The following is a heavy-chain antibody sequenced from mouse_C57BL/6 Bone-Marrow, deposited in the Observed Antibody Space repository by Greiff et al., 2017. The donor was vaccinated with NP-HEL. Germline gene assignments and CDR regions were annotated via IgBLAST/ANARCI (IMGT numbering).Heavy chain of an antibody. V-gene: IGHV2-2*01. CDR3: AGIHYPYYYAMDY. Sequence: VKLQESGPGLVQPSQSLSITCTVSGFSLTSYGVHWVRQSPGKGLEWLGVIWSGGSTDYNAAFISRLSISKDNSKSQVFFKMNSLQADDTAIYYCAGIHYPYYYAMDYWGQGTSVTVSS. J-gene: IGHJ4*01. D-gene: IGHD1-2*01. CDR1: GFSLTSYG. CDR2: IWSGGST.